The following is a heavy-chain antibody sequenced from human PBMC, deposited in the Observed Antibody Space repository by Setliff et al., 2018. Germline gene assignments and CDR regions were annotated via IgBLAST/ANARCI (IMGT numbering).Heavy chain of an antibody. CDR2: IYPGDSDT. Sequence: GESLKISCKGSGYNFINYWIGWVRQMPGKGLEWMGIIYPGDSDTKYGPSFQGQVTISADKSISTAHLQWDSLKASDTAMYYCARGYDSGGWNYWGQGTLVTVSS. D-gene: IGHD3-22*01. CDR1: GYNFINYW. J-gene: IGHJ4*02. V-gene: IGHV5-51*01. CDR3: ARGYDSGGWNY.